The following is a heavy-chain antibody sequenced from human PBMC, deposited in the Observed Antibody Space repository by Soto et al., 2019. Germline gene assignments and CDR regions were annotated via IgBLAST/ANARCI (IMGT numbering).Heavy chain of an antibody. CDR1: GGTFSSYA. Sequence: QVQLVQSGAEVKKPGSSVKVSCKASGGTFSSYAISWVRQAPGQGLEWMGGIIPIFGTANYAQKFQGRVTITADESTSTDYMELSSLRSEDTAVYYCARGITLFGVVINYYYYGMDVWGQGTTVTVSS. CDR3: ARGITLFGVVINYYYYGMDV. J-gene: IGHJ6*02. D-gene: IGHD3-3*01. V-gene: IGHV1-69*01. CDR2: IIPIFGTA.